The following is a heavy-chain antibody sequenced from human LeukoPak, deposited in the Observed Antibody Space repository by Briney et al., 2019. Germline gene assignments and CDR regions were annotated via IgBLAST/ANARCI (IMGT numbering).Heavy chain of an antibody. V-gene: IGHV3-20*01. CDR3: ARGLADCSSSSCLPYGVDV. J-gene: IGHJ6*02. CDR2: ILWSGTSA. D-gene: IGHD2-2*01. CDR1: GFTFDDYA. Sequence: PGGSLRLSCAASGFTFDDYAMIWVRDRPGGGLEWVSSILWSGTSADYADSVKTRFTISRDNAKNSLYLQMNSLRGEDTAFYHCARGLADCSSSSCLPYGVDVWGQGTTVTVSS.